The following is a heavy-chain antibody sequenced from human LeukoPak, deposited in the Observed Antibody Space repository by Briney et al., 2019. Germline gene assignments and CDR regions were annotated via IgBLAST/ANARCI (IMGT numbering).Heavy chain of an antibody. CDR2: IWYDGSNK. V-gene: IGHV3-33*01. J-gene: IGHJ4*02. CDR3: ARDHHPVRGVTPGDY. D-gene: IGHD3-10*02. CDR1: GFTFSSYG. Sequence: PGGSLRLSCAASGFTFSSYGMHWVRQAPGKGLEWVAVIWYDGSNKYYADSVKGRFTISRDNSKNTLYLQMNSLRAEDTAVYYCARDHHPVRGVTPGDYWGQGTLVTVSS.